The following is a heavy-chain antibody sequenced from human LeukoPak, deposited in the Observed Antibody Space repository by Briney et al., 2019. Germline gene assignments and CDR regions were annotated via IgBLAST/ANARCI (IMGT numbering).Heavy chain of an antibody. D-gene: IGHD2-15*01. CDR1: GGSFSGYY. Sequence: SETLSLTCAVYGGSFSGYYWSWIRQPPGKGLEWIGEINHSGSTNYNPSLKSRVTISVDTSKNQFSLKLSSVTAADTAVYCCARTVPASALDYWGQGTLVTVSS. CDR3: ARTVPASALDY. V-gene: IGHV4-34*01. J-gene: IGHJ4*02. CDR2: INHSGST.